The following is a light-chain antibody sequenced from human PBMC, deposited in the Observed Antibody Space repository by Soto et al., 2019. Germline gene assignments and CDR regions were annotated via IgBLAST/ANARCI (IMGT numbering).Light chain of an antibody. CDR1: QGISSY. V-gene: IGKV1-9*01. Sequence: DIQLTQSPSFLSASVGDRATITCRASQGISSYLAWYQQKPGKAPKXMIYAASTLQSGVPSRFSGSGSGTECTLTISSLQPEDVGTYYCQQLNSYPLTLGGGTKVDIK. CDR2: AAS. J-gene: IGKJ4*01. CDR3: QQLNSYPLT.